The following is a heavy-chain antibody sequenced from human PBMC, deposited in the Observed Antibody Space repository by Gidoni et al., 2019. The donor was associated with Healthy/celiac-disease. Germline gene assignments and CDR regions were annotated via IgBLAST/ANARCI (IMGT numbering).Heavy chain of an antibody. J-gene: IGHJ4*02. V-gene: IGHV4-34*01. Sequence: QVQLQQWGAGLLKPSETLSLTCAVYGGSSSGYYWSWIRQPPGKGLEWIGEINHSGSTNYNPSLKSRVTISVDTSKNQFSLKLSSVTAADTAVYYCARWRNWSGYYIEFYFDYWGQGTLVTVSS. D-gene: IGHD3-3*01. CDR3: ARWRNWSGYYIEFYFDY. CDR2: INHSGST. CDR1: GGSSSGYY.